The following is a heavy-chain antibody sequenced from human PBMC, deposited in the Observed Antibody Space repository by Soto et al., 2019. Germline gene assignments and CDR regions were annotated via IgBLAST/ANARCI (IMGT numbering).Heavy chain of an antibody. CDR1: GGSISTYY. Sequence: QVQLQESGPGLVKPSETLSLTCTVSGGSISTYYWDWIRQPPGKEPECIGYTHYSGNTNYHPSLKSRVTISLDTSRNQFSLKMSSMPAADTAMYYCARHTVTIRAGFDYWGQGALVTVSS. J-gene: IGHJ4*02. CDR3: ARHTVTIRAGFDY. CDR2: THYSGNT. V-gene: IGHV4-59*01. D-gene: IGHD4-17*01.